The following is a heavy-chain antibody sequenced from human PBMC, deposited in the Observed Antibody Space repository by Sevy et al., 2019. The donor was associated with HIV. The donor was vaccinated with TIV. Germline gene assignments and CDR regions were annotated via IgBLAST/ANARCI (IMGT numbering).Heavy chain of an antibody. V-gene: IGHV3-23*01. CDR2: ISGSGDTT. CDR3: AKSDDYSRPNWFDP. J-gene: IGHJ5*02. D-gene: IGHD4-4*01. Sequence: VGSLRLSCAASGFSFSSYAMNWVRQAPGKGLEWVSGISGSGDTTYYADSVKGRFTISRDNSKNTLYLQMKSLRAEDTAEYFCAKSDDYSRPNWFDPWGQGTLVTVSS. CDR1: GFSFSSYA.